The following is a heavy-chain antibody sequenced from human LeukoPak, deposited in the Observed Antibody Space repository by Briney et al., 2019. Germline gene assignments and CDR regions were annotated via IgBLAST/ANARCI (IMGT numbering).Heavy chain of an antibody. J-gene: IGHJ4*02. CDR2: INPISGTT. Sequence: ASVKVSCKSSRYTFTSDYIHWVRQAPGQGLEWMGIINPISGTTTYAQKFQGSVTMTRDTSTSTVYMELSSLRSEDTAVYYCARDAKTDYVDYWGQGTLVTVSS. D-gene: IGHD3-10*02. V-gene: IGHV1-46*01. CDR1: RYTFTSDY. CDR3: ARDAKTDYVDY.